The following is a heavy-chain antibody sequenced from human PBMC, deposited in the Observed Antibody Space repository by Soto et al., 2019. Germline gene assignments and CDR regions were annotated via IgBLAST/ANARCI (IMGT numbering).Heavy chain of an antibody. V-gene: IGHV1-69*08. D-gene: IGHD6-13*01. CDR2: IIPILGIA. J-gene: IGHJ6*03. Sequence: QVQLVQSGAEVKKPGSSVKVSCKASGGTFSSYTISWVRQAPGQGLEWMGRIIPILGIANYAQKFQGRVTITADKSTSTAYMELSSLRSEDTAVYYCARDDGSSGAYYYYMDVWGKGTTVTVSS. CDR3: ARDDGSSGAYYYYMDV. CDR1: GGTFSSYT.